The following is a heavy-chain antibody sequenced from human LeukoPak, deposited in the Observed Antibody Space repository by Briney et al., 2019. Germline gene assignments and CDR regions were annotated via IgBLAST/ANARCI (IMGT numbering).Heavy chain of an antibody. CDR1: GFTSSSYD. CDR3: ARGNYYDSSGYYHFDY. J-gene: IGHJ4*02. Sequence: GGSLRLSCAASGFTSSSYDMHWVRQATGKGLEWVSAIGTAGDTYYPGSVKGRFTISRENAKNSLYLQMNSLRAGDTAVYYCARGNYYDSSGYYHFDYWGQGTLVTVSS. V-gene: IGHV3-13*01. D-gene: IGHD3-22*01. CDR2: IGTAGDT.